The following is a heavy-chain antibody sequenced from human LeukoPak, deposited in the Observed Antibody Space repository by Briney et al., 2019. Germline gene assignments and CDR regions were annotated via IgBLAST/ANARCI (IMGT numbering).Heavy chain of an antibody. CDR1: GYSFTSYW. Sequence: GESLKISCKGSGYSFTSYWIGWVRQMPGKGLEWMGIIYPGDSDTRYSPSFQGQVTISADKSISTAYLQWSSLKASDTAMYYCATQHHYYDSSGYPIEVDYWGQGTLVTVSS. CDR3: ATQHHYYDSSGYPIEVDY. J-gene: IGHJ4*02. D-gene: IGHD3-22*01. CDR2: IYPGDSDT. V-gene: IGHV5-51*01.